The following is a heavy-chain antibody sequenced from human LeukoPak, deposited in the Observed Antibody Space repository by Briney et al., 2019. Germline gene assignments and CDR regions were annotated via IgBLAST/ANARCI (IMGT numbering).Heavy chain of an antibody. CDR1: GFTFDDYA. V-gene: IGHV3-9*01. CDR2: ISWNSGSV. Sequence: GGSLRLSCAVSGFTFDDYAMHWVRHAPGKGLEWVSGISWNSGSVAYADSVKGRFTISRDNAKNSLYLQMNSLRAEDTAVYYCARGNVAAAGPVSNFDYWGQGTLVTVSS. J-gene: IGHJ4*02. CDR3: ARGNVAAAGPVSNFDY. D-gene: IGHD6-13*01.